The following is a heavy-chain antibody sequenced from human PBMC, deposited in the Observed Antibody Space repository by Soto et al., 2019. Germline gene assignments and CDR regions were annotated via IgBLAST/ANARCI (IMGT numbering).Heavy chain of an antibody. J-gene: IGHJ6*02. D-gene: IGHD3-3*01. V-gene: IGHV6-1*01. Sequence: SQTLSLTCVISGDSVSSNSAAWNWSRQSPSRGLEWLGRTYYRSKWYNDYAVSVKSRITINPDTSKNQFSLQLNSVTPEDTAVYYCARDLDVRFLEWLSNYYYYGMDVWGQGTTVTVSS. CDR1: GDSVSSNSAA. CDR2: TYYRSKWYN. CDR3: ARDLDVRFLEWLSNYYYYGMDV.